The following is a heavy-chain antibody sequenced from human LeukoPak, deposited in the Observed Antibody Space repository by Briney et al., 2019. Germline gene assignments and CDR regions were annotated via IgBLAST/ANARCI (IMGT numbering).Heavy chain of an antibody. D-gene: IGHD2-21*01. CDR2: IYYSDST. J-gene: IGHJ4*02. Sequence: PSETLSLTCTVSGGSISSGGLYWSWIRQPPGKGLEWIGYIYYSDSTYYNPSLESRVTISVDTSKKQFSLKLSSVTAADTAVYYCARGNGDYYLDYWGQGTLVTVSS. CDR3: ARGNGDYYLDY. CDR1: GGSISSGGLY. V-gene: IGHV4-31*03.